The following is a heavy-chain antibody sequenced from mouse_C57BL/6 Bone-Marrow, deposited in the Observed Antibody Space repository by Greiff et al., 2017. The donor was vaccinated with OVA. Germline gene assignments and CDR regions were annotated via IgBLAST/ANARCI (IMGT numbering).Heavy chain of an antibody. CDR3: ARGLDYYYSNYLFDY. D-gene: IGHD2-5*01. J-gene: IGHJ2*01. CDR2: IDPANGNT. Sequence: VQLQQSVAELVRPGASVKLSCTASGFNIRNTYMHWVKQRPEQGLEWIGRIDPANGNTKYAPKFQGKATITADTSSNTAYLQLSSLTSEDTAIYYCARGLDYYYSNYLFDYWGQGTTLTVSS. V-gene: IGHV14-3*01. CDR1: GFNIRNTY.